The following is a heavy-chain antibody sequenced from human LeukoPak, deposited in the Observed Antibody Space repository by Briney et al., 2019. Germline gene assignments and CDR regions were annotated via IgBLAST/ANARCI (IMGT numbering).Heavy chain of an antibody. J-gene: IGHJ3*02. Sequence: ASVKVSCKASGYTFTSYYMHWVRQAPGQGLEWMGIINPSGGSTSYAQKFQGRVTMTRDTSTSTVYMELSSLRSEDTAVYYCARGIRLGERNEDAFDIWGQGTMVTVSS. V-gene: IGHV1-46*01. CDR3: ARGIRLGERNEDAFDI. CDR2: INPSGGST. D-gene: IGHD1-1*01. CDR1: GYTFTSYY.